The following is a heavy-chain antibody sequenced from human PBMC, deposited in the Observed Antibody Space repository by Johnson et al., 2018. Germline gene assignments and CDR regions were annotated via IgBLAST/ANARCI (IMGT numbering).Heavy chain of an antibody. CDR1: VFSFSSYG. Sequence: VQLVESGGGVVQPGRSLRLSCAASVFSFSSYGMHWVRQAPGKGLEWVAGISYDGSNKYYADSVKGRFTISRDNSKNTLYLQFNSLRADDTAAFYCARDPVRTSWYTYYYMDVWGKGTTVTVSS. D-gene: IGHD6-13*01. CDR2: ISYDGSNK. CDR3: ARDPVRTSWYTYYYMDV. J-gene: IGHJ6*03. V-gene: IGHV3-30*03.